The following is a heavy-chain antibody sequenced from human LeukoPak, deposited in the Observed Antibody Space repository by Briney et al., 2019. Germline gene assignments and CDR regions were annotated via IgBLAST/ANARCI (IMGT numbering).Heavy chain of an antibody. CDR2: ISTNGVNI. J-gene: IGHJ4*02. CDR1: GFTFSSYE. D-gene: IGHD3-10*01. Sequence: GSLRLSCAASGFTFSSYEMNWVRQAPGKGLEWLSYISTNGVNIHYADSVKGRFTISRDNAKDSLYLQMNSLRVEDTAVYYCAREKHYYGSVVDYWGQGTLVTVSS. V-gene: IGHV3-48*03. CDR3: AREKHYYGSVVDY.